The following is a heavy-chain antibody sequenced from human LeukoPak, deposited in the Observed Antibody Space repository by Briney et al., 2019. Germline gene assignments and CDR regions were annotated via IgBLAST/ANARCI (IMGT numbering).Heavy chain of an antibody. Sequence: GGSLRLSCAASGFTFSIFGIHWVRQAPGKGLEWVAAISPDGNKEYYTESVKGGFTVSRDNSNNMIYLQMNSLRGEDSAVYYCAKVNNYDDYWGQGTLVTVSS. CDR1: GFTFSIFG. D-gene: IGHD1/OR15-1a*01. CDR2: ISPDGNKE. V-gene: IGHV3-30*18. J-gene: IGHJ4*02. CDR3: AKVNNYDDY.